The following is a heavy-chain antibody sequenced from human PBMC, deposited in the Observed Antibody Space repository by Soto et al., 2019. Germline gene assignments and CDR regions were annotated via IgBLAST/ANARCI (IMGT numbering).Heavy chain of an antibody. CDR3: ATGMGIAGAGGL. J-gene: IGHJ2*01. D-gene: IGHD6-13*01. Sequence: EVQLVESGGGLVQPGGSLRLSCAASGFTFSSYWMHWVRQAPGKGLVWVSRINSDGSSTSYADSVKGRFTISRDNAKNTLYLQMNSLRGEDSAVYHCATGMGIAGAGGLWGRGTLVTVSS. CDR2: INSDGSST. V-gene: IGHV3-74*01. CDR1: GFTFSSYW.